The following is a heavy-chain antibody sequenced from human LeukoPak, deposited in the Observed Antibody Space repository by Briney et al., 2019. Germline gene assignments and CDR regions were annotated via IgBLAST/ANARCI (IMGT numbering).Heavy chain of an antibody. D-gene: IGHD3-10*01. CDR1: GFTVSSNY. V-gene: IGHV3-53*01. J-gene: IGHJ4*02. CDR3: ARPLSRGYGSGSYFDY. Sequence: GGSLRLSCAASGFTVSSNYMSWVRQAPGKGLEWVSVIYSGGSTYYSDSVKGRFTISRDNTKNTLYLQMNSLRAEDTGVYYCARPLSRGYGSGSYFDYWGQGTLVTVSS. CDR2: IYSGGST.